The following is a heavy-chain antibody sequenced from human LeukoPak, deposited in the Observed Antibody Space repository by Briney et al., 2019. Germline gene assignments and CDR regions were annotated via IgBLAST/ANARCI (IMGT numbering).Heavy chain of an antibody. CDR3: ASSAAAGTVRYWFDP. CDR1: GYTFTSYY. D-gene: IGHD6-13*01. J-gene: IGHJ5*02. V-gene: IGHV1-46*01. Sequence: ASVKVSCKASGYTFTSYYMHWVRQAPGQGLEWMGIINPSGGSTSYAQKFQGRVTMTRDTSTSTVYMELSSLRSEDTAVYYCASSAAAGTVRYWFDPWGQGTLVTVSS. CDR2: INPSGGST.